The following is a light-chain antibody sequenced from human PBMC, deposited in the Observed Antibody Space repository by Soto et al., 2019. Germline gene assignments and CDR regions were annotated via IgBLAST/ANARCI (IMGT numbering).Light chain of an antibody. J-gene: IGLJ2*01. CDR1: SSNIGAGYD. CDR3: QSYDSLSGSRV. V-gene: IGLV1-40*01. CDR2: GNS. Sequence: QSVLTQPPSVSGAPGQRVTISCTGSSSNIGAGYDVHWYQQLPGTAPKLLIYGNSIRPSGVPDRFSGSNPGTSASLAINGLQAEDEADYYCQSYDSLSGSRVFGGGTKLTVL.